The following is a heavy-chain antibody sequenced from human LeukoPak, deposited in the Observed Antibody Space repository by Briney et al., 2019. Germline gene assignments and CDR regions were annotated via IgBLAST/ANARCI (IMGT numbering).Heavy chain of an antibody. Sequence: ASVKVSCKASGGTFSSYAISWVRQAPGQGLEWMGGIIPIFGTANYAQKFQGRVTITTDESTSTAYMELSSLRSEDTAVYYCARDGLGDSSSWYGVYHYWGQGTLVTVSS. CDR3: ARDGLGDSSSWYGVYHY. CDR2: IIPIFGTA. J-gene: IGHJ4*02. CDR1: GGTFSSYA. D-gene: IGHD6-13*01. V-gene: IGHV1-69*05.